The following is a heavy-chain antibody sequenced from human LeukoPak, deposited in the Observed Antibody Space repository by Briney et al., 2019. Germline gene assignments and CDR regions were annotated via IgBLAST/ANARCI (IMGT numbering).Heavy chain of an antibody. Sequence: ASVKVSCKASGYTFTGYYMHWVRQAPGQGLEWMGWINPNSGGTNYAQKFQGRVTMTRGTSISTAYMELSRLRSDDTAVYYCARDNYASWFGEDAWFDPWGQGTLVTVSS. V-gene: IGHV1-2*02. CDR3: ARDNYASWFGEDAWFDP. D-gene: IGHD3-10*01. CDR1: GYTFTGYY. CDR2: INPNSGGT. J-gene: IGHJ5*02.